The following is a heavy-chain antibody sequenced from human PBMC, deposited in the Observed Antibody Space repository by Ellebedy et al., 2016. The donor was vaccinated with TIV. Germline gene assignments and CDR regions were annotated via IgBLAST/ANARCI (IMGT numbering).Heavy chain of an antibody. Sequence: GGSLRLSCTASGFIFSNYAMSWVRQAPGKGLEWVSAISASGDNTYYADSVKGRFTISRHNSKNTLYLQMNSLRAEDTAVYYCAKGGRGWYGSHYFDYWGQGTLVTVSS. CDR1: GFIFSNYA. CDR2: ISASGDNT. J-gene: IGHJ4*02. V-gene: IGHV3-23*01. D-gene: IGHD6-19*01. CDR3: AKGGRGWYGSHYFDY.